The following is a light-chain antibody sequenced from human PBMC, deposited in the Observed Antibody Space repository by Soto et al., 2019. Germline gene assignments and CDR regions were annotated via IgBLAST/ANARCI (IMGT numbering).Light chain of an antibody. Sequence: EIVLTQSPGTLSLSPGERATLSCRASQSVSSSYLSWYQQKPGQATRLLIYGASSRATGIPDRFSGSGSGTDFTLTISRLEPEDFSVYYCQQYASSPVYTFGQGTKLEIK. J-gene: IGKJ2*01. V-gene: IGKV3-20*01. CDR3: QQYASSPVYT. CDR1: QSVSSSY. CDR2: GAS.